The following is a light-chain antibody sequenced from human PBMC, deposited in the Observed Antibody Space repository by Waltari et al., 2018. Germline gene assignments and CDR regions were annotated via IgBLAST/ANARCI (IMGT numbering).Light chain of an antibody. V-gene: IGKV3-20*01. CDR2: GVS. CDR3: QQYDSIVLT. J-gene: IGKJ4*01. Sequence: SYRARQSGSSISLSWYQQKACQPPRLLIYGVSSRATGIPDRFSGSGSGTDFTLTISRLEPEDFAVYYCQQYDSIVLTFGGGTKVEI. CDR1: QSGSSIS.